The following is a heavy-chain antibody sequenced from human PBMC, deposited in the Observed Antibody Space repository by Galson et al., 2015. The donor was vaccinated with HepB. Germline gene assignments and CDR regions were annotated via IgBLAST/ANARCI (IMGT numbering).Heavy chain of an antibody. Sequence: SLRLSCAASGFTVNSNYMSWVRQAPGKGLEWVSVIYSGGSTYYADSVKGRFTISRDNSKNTLYLQMNSLRAEDTAVYYCARGEWELLDWYFDLWGRGTLVTVSS. CDR3: ARGEWELLDWYFDL. CDR1: GFTVNSNY. D-gene: IGHD1-26*01. CDR2: IYSGGST. J-gene: IGHJ2*01. V-gene: IGHV3-53*01.